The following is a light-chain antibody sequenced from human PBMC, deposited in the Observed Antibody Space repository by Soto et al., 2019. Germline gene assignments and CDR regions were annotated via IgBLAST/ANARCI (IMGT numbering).Light chain of an antibody. Sequence: EIVLTQSPGTLSLSPGERATLSCRASQSISSSYLAWYQQKPGQAPRLLIYGASSRATGTPARFSGSGSGTDFTLAISSLEPEDFAVYYCQQRSNWPPAFGQGTRLEI. V-gene: IGKV3D-20*02. CDR1: QSISSSY. CDR3: QQRSNWPPA. CDR2: GAS. J-gene: IGKJ5*01.